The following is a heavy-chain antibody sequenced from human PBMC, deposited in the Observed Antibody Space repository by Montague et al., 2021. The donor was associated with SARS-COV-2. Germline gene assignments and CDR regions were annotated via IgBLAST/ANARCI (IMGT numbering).Heavy chain of an antibody. CDR1: GFSLSTSGMC. V-gene: IGHV2-70*01. CDR2: IDWDDDK. J-gene: IGHJ6*02. CDR3: ARTPIAAAGIGHDYYYGMDV. Sequence: PALVKPTQTLTLTCTFSGFSLSTSGMCVSWIRQPPGKALEWLALIDWDDDKYYSTSLKTRLTISKDTSKNQVVLTMTNMDPVDTATYYYARTPIAAAGIGHDYYYGMDVWGQGTTVTVSS. D-gene: IGHD6-13*01.